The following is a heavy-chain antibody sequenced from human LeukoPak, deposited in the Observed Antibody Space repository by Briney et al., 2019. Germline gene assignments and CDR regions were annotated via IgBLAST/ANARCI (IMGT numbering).Heavy chain of an antibody. J-gene: IGHJ4*02. V-gene: IGHV4-39*07. CDR2: IYYSGST. CDR3: ARGRMGYFDY. D-gene: IGHD2-15*01. CDR1: GGSISSSSYY. Sequence: SETLSLTCTVSGGSISSSSYYWGWIRQPPGKGLEWIGSIYYSGSTYYNPSLKSRVTISVDTSKNQFSLKLSSVTAADTAVYYCARGRMGYFDYWGQGTLVTVSS.